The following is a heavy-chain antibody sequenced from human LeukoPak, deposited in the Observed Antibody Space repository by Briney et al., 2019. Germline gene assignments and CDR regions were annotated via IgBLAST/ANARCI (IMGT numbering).Heavy chain of an antibody. CDR3: ARGRGWVDH. CDR1: GFTFSNYA. D-gene: IGHD3-16*01. J-gene: IGHJ4*02. V-gene: IGHV3-7*01. CDR2: IHDDGTVK. Sequence: PGGSLRLSCAASGFTFSNYAMNWVRQAPGKGLEWVANIHDDGTVKNYRDSVKGRFTISRDDARNSVSLQLTRLRADDTALYYCARGRGWVDHWGQGTLVTVSS.